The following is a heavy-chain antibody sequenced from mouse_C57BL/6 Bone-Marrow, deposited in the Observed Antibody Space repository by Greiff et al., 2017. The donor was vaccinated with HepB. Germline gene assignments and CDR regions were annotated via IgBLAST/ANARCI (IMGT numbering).Heavy chain of an antibody. Sequence: VQLQQSVAELVRPGASVKLSCTASGFNIKNTYMHWVKQRPEQGLEWIGRIDPANGNTKYAPKFQGKATITADTSSSTAYLQRSSLTSEDTASYYCATYYDYDLYYAMDYWGQGTSVTVSS. D-gene: IGHD2-4*01. CDR2: IDPANGNT. CDR3: ATYYDYDLYYAMDY. CDR1: GFNIKNTY. J-gene: IGHJ4*01. V-gene: IGHV14-3*01.